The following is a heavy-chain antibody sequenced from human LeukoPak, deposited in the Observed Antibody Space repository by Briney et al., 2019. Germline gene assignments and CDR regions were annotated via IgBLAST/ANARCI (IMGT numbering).Heavy chain of an antibody. CDR2: IYYSGNT. D-gene: IGHD3-22*01. CDR3: ARVTNYYDTIGYNYYFDY. CDR1: GGSISSGGYY. J-gene: IGHJ4*02. Sequence: SETLSLTCTVSGGSISSGGYYWSWIRQHPGKGLEWIGYIYYSGNTYYNPSLKGRVTISRDTSKNQFSLKLSSVTAADTAVYYCARVTNYYDTIGYNYYFDYWGQGTLVTVPS. V-gene: IGHV4-31*03.